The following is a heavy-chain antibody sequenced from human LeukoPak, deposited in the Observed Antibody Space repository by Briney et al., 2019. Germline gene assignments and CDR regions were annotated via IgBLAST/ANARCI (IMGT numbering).Heavy chain of an antibody. CDR3: ARSWNRCDY. V-gene: IGHV3-53*01. J-gene: IGHJ4*02. CDR1: GFTVSDNY. D-gene: IGHD2/OR15-2a*01. CDR2: IYGGGTA. Sequence: GGSLRPSCAASGFTVSDNYMSWVRQAPGKGLEWVSLIYGGGTADFADSVKGRFTISRDNAKNSLYLQMNSLRAEDTAVYYCARSWNRCDYWGQGTLVTVSS.